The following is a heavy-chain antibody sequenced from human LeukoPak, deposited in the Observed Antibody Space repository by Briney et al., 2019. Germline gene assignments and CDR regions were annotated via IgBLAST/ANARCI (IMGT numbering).Heavy chain of an antibody. CDR2: ISSGGST. D-gene: IGHD5-24*01. V-gene: IGHV3-66*01. CDR1: GFTVSSNY. J-gene: IGHJ4*02. CDR3: ARDKFGDGYNYWGY. Sequence: GGSLRLSCAASGFTVSSNYMSWVRQAPGKGLEWVSIISSGGSTDYADSVKGRFILSRDNSKNTLYLQMNSLRAEDTAVYYCARDKFGDGYNYWGYWGQGTLVTVSS.